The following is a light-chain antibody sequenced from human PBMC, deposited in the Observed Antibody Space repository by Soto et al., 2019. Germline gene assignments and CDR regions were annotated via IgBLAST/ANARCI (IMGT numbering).Light chain of an antibody. CDR1: SAHKTYT. CDR3: ETWDSNTLVV. J-gene: IGLJ2*01. CDR2: LEGSGSY. Sequence: QAVVTQSSSASASLGSSVKLTCTLSSAHKTYTIAWHQQQPGKAPRYLMRLEGSGSYNKGSGVPDRFSGTSSGADRYLTISNLQSEDEADYYCETWDSNTLVVFGGGTKLTV. V-gene: IGLV4-60*03.